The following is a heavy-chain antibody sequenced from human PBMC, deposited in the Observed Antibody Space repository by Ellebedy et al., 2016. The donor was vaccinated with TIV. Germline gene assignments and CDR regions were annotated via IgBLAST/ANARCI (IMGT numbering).Heavy chain of an antibody. J-gene: IGHJ6*02. V-gene: IGHV3-48*02. CDR2: ISSSSSTI. CDR3: ARDDYGDYFYYYYGMDV. Sequence: GGSLRLXXAASGFTFSSYSMNWVRQAPGKGLEWVSYISSSSSTIYYADSVKGRFTISRDNAKNSLYLQMNSLRDEDTAVYYCARDDYGDYFYYYYGMDVWGQGTTVTVSS. D-gene: IGHD4-17*01. CDR1: GFTFSSYS.